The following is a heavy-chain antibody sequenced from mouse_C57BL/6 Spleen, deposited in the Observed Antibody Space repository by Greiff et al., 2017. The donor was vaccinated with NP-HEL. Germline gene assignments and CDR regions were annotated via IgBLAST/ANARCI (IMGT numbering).Heavy chain of an antibody. Sequence: VQLKESGPGMVKPSQSLSLTCTVTGYSITSGYDWHWIRHFPGNKLEWMGYISYSGSTNYNPSLKSRISITHDTSKNHFFLKLNSVTTEDTATYYCARGYDYDEGYFDVWGTGTTVTVSS. CDR3: ARGYDYDEGYFDV. V-gene: IGHV3-1*01. D-gene: IGHD2-4*01. CDR1: GYSITSGYD. J-gene: IGHJ1*03. CDR2: ISYSGST.